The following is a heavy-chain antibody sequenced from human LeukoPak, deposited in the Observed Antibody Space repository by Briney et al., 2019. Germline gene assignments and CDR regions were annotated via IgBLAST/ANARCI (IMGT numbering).Heavy chain of an antibody. CDR3: ARVYQWYCDL. CDR1: GGSITSYH. J-gene: IGHJ2*01. V-gene: IGHV4-59*01. CDR2: VHYSGDT. D-gene: IGHD2-2*01. Sequence: SETLSLTCTVSGGSITSYHSAWIRQSPGKGLESIGRVHYSGDTKYNPSFKSRVTMSLDASKKQFSLSLSSVTAADTAVYYCARVYQWYCDLWGRGTLVTVSS.